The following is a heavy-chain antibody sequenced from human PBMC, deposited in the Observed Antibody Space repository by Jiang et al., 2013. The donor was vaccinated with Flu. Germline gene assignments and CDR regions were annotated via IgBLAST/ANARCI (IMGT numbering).Heavy chain of an antibody. CDR1: GGSLSPHY. D-gene: IGHD6-19*01. CDR3: VRHVAGGWYAY. J-gene: IGHJ4*02. Sequence: GLVKPSETLSLTCTVSGGSLSPHYWSWIRQSPEKGLEWVGQIYYSGNTYYNPSLRGRVTISLHASENQISLTLNTVTAADTAVYYCVRHVAGGWYAYWGQGTPVTVSS. CDR2: IYYSGNT. V-gene: IGHV4-59*08.